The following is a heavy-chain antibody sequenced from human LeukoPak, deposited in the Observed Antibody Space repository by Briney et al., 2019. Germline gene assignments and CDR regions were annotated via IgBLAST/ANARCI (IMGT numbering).Heavy chain of an antibody. D-gene: IGHD6-19*01. Sequence: GGSPRLSCAASGFTFSSYWMHWVRQAPGKGLVWVPRINSDGSSYADSVKGRFTISRDNAKNTLYLQMNSLRAEDTAVYYCARGRHSSGWPMYNWFDPWGQGTLVTVSS. V-gene: IGHV3-74*01. J-gene: IGHJ5*02. CDR3: ARGRHSSGWPMYNWFDP. CDR1: GFTFSSYW. CDR2: INSDGS.